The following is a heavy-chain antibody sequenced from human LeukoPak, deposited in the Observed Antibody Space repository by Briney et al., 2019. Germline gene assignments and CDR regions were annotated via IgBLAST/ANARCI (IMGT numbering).Heavy chain of an antibody. J-gene: IGHJ4*02. CDR1: GFSFSRFA. V-gene: IGHV3-23*01. D-gene: IGHD3-22*01. CDR2: ISDSGGRI. CDR3: AKKTWDSSAWYFFDH. Sequence: PGGSLRLSCAASGFSFSRFAMSWVRQAPGKGLEWVSAISDSGGRINYADSVKGRFTISRDNSKNTLYLQMNSLRAEDTAVYYCAKKTWDSSAWYFFDHWGQGTLVTVSS.